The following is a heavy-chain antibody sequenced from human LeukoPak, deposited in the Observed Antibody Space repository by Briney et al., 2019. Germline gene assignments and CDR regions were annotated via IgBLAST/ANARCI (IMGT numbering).Heavy chain of an antibody. CDR3: AMSVEMPPIPSFDY. Sequence: ASVKVSCKTSGYIFTPHHIHWMRQAPGQGLELLGWVSAANNPEYSQKFQGRVVITRGASATTSYLELNSLRSEDTAVYYCAMSVEMPPIPSFDYWGQGTLVTVSS. J-gene: IGHJ4*02. CDR2: VSAANNP. D-gene: IGHD5-24*01. V-gene: IGHV1-3*01. CDR1: GYIFTPHH.